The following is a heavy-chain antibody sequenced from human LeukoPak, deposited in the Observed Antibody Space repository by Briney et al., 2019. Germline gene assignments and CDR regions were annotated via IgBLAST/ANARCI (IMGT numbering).Heavy chain of an antibody. CDR2: ISSSGTSI. CDR3: ARESQGSCRGGRCPYFDY. D-gene: IGHD2-15*01. V-gene: IGHV3-48*03. Sequence: RGSLRLSCAASGFTFSSYEMNWVRQAPGKGLEWVSYISSSGTSIYHADFVRGRFNISRDNAKKSLYLQMNSLRAEDTAVYYCARESQGSCRGGRCPYFDYWGQGILVSVSS. J-gene: IGHJ4*02. CDR1: GFTFSSYE.